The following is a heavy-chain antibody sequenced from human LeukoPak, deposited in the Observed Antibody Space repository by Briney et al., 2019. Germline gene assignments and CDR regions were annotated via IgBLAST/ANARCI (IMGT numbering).Heavy chain of an antibody. CDR2: ISYDGSNK. CDR1: GFTFSSYA. V-gene: IGHV3-30-3*01. J-gene: IGHJ6*02. Sequence: GGSLRLSCAASGFTFSSYAMHWVRQAPGEGLEWVAVISYDGSNKYYADSVKGRFTISRDNSKNTLYLQMNSLRAEDTAVYYCASPPLHIVVVPAASYYYGMDVWGQGTTVTVSS. D-gene: IGHD2-2*01. CDR3: ASPPLHIVVVPAASYYYGMDV.